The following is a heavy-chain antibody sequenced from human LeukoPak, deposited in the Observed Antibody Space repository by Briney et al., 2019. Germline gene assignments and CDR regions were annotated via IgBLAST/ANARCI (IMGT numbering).Heavy chain of an antibody. D-gene: IGHD2-21*01. CDR1: GFTFSTYT. CDR2: IDYTRTYI. CDR3: ARDWFCEGARCDDAFDI. Sequence: GGSLRLSCAAFGFTFSTYTLNWVRQAPGKGLEWVSAIDYTRTYIYYADSVKGRFTISRDNAKNSLFLQMNGLRAEDTAVYFCARDWFCEGARCDDAFDIWGQGTMVTASS. J-gene: IGHJ3*02. V-gene: IGHV3-21*01.